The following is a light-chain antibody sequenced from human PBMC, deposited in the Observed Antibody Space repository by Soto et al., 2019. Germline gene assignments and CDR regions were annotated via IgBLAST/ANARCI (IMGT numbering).Light chain of an antibody. CDR2: KTS. V-gene: IGKV1-5*03. J-gene: IGKJ4*02. CDR1: QTISGL. Sequence: DIQMTQSPSTLSASVGDRVTVTCRASQTISGLLAWYQQKPGKAPKLLIYKTSSLQSGVPSRFIGRGSGTEFNLTISSLQPDDFATYYCQQYENFSPFGGGTKVEIK. CDR3: QQYENFSP.